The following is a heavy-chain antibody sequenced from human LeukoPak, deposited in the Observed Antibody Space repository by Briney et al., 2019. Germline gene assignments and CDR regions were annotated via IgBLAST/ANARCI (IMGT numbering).Heavy chain of an antibody. Sequence: SETLSLTCTVSGGSISSYYWSWIRQHPGKGLEWIGYIYYSGSTYYNPSLKSRVTISVDTSKNQFSLKLSSVTAADTAVYYCAMMVRGVKRLDYWGQGTLVTVSS. CDR3: AMMVRGVKRLDY. D-gene: IGHD3-10*01. CDR2: IYYSGST. J-gene: IGHJ4*02. CDR1: GGSISSYY. V-gene: IGHV4-59*06.